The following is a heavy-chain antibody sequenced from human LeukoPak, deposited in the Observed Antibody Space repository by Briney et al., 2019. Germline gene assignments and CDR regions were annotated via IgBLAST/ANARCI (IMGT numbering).Heavy chain of an antibody. J-gene: IGHJ4*02. V-gene: IGHV3-21*01. CDR1: GFTFSSYS. Sequence: GGSLRLSCAVSGFTFSSYSMNWVRQAPGKGLEWVAAISTTSGNIYYADSVKGRFTISRDNAKNSLYLQMNSLRVEDTALYYCARRAPSHDFDDWGQGTLVTVSS. CDR3: ARRAPSHDFDD. CDR2: ISTTSGNI.